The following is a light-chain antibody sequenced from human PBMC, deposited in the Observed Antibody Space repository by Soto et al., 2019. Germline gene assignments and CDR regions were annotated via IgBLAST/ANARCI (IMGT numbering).Light chain of an antibody. J-gene: IGLJ2*01. CDR1: SSNIGAGYD. Sequence: QPVLTQPPSVSGAPGQRVTISCTGSSSNIGAGYDVHWYQQLPGTAPKLLIYGNSNRPSGVPDRFSGSKSGTSASLAITGLQAEDEADYYCQSYDSSLSGSEVVFGGGTKLTV. CDR2: GNS. CDR3: QSYDSSLSGSEVV. V-gene: IGLV1-40*01.